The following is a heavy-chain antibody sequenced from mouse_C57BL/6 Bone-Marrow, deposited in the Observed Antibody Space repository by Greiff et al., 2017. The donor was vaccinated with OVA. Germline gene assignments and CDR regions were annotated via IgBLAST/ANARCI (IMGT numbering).Heavy chain of an antibody. CDR3: ARDGYYDS. Sequence: QVQLKQSGPELVKPGASVKLSCKASGYTFTSYDINWVKQRPGQGLEWIGWIYPRDGSTKYTEQFKGKATLTVGTSSSTTYMELHSLTSEDSAVYVCARDGYYDSWGQGTTLTVSS. J-gene: IGHJ2*01. CDR2: IYPRDGST. V-gene: IGHV1-85*01. CDR1: GYTFTSYD. D-gene: IGHD2-3*01.